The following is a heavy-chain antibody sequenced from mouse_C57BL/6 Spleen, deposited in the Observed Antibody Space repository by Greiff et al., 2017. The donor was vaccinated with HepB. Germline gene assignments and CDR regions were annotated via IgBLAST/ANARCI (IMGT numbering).Heavy chain of an antibody. CDR2: IDPSDSYT. J-gene: IGHJ2*01. CDR3: AREEGTTVVATGDFDY. V-gene: IGHV1-59*01. Sequence: QVQLKQPGAELVRPGTSVKLSCKASGYTFTSYWMHWVKQRPGQGLEWIGVIDPSDSYTNYNQKFKGKATLTVDTSSSTAYMQLSSLTSEDSAVYYCAREEGTTVVATGDFDYWGQGTTLTVSS. D-gene: IGHD1-1*01. CDR1: GYTFTSYW.